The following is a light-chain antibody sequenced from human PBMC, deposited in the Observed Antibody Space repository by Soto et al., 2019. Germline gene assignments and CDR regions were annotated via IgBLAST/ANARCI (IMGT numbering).Light chain of an antibody. J-gene: IGKJ1*01. Sequence: ENVFTQSPGTLSLSPGERATLSCRASQSISSNFLAWYQQKPGRAPRLLIYGASSRATGIPDRFSGSGSGTDFTLTISRLEPEDLAVYYCQQYGGSPRTFGQGTKVDIK. CDR2: GAS. V-gene: IGKV3-20*01. CDR1: QSISSNF. CDR3: QQYGGSPRT.